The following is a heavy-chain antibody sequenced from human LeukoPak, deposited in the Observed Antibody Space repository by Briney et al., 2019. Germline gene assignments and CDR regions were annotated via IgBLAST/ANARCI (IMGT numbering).Heavy chain of an antibody. CDR3: ARHLSDHYDSSGYYFDC. CDR2: IYYSGST. V-gene: IGHV4-59*08. CDR1: GGSISSYY. D-gene: IGHD3-22*01. J-gene: IGHJ4*02. Sequence: PSETLSLTCSVSGGSISSYYWSWIRQPPWRGLEWIGYIYYSGSTNYNPSLKSRVTISVDTSKNLFSLKLSSVTAADTAVFYCARHLSDHYDSSGYYFDCWGQGTLVTVSS.